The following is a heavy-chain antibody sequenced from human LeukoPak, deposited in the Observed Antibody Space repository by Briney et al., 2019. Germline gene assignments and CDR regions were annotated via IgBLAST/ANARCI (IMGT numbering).Heavy chain of an antibody. D-gene: IGHD5-12*01. Sequence: SETLSLTCTVSGGSISSSSYYWDWIRQSPGEGLEWIGNIYSGGSTYYTPSLKSRVTISVDTSKNQFSLKLSSVTAADTAIYFCARHSRSGSGGYENAFDIWGQGTMVTVSA. CDR2: IYSGGST. CDR3: ARHSRSGSGGYENAFDI. CDR1: GGSISSSSYY. J-gene: IGHJ3*02. V-gene: IGHV4-39*01.